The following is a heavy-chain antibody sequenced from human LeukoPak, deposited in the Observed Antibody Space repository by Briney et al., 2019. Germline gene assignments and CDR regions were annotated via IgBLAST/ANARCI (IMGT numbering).Heavy chain of an antibody. CDR3: ARSHWGCMGDY. D-gene: IGHD7-27*01. J-gene: IGHJ4*02. CDR2: IYYSGST. CDR1: GGSISSYY. Sequence: PSETLSLTCTVSGGSISSYYWSWIRQPPGKGLEWIGYIYYSGSTNYNPSLKSRVTISVDTSKNQFSLKLSSVTAADTAVYYCARSHWGCMGDYWGQGTLVTVSS. V-gene: IGHV4-59*01.